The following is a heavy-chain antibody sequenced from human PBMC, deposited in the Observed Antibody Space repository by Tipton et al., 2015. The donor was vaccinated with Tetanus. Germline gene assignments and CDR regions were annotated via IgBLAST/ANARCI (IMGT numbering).Heavy chain of an antibody. Sequence: QVQLVQSGAEVKKPGASVKVSCKTSGYTFTSYIITWVRQAPGQGLEWMGWINGYNGNTKYADNLQDRVTMTTDTSTNTAYKELRSLRSDDTAVYYGARHLNYYASGSPFDHWGQGTLVAVSS. V-gene: IGHV1-18*01. J-gene: IGHJ4*02. D-gene: IGHD3-10*01. CDR3: ARHLNYYASGSPFDH. CDR1: GYTFTSYI. CDR2: INGYNGNT.